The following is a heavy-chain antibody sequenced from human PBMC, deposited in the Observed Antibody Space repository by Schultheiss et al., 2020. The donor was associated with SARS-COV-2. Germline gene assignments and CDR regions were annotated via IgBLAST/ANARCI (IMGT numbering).Heavy chain of an antibody. CDR1: GFTFNDYY. Sequence: GGSLRLSCAASGFTFNDYYMIWVRQAAGKGLEWLSYISTTSAYTNYADAVKGRFTISRDNAKNSLDLQMNSLRVDDTAVYYCVKEGDEMGTSWGQGTLVTVSS. V-gene: IGHV3-11*05. D-gene: IGHD5-24*01. CDR2: ISTTSAYT. CDR3: VKEGDEMGTS. J-gene: IGHJ4*02.